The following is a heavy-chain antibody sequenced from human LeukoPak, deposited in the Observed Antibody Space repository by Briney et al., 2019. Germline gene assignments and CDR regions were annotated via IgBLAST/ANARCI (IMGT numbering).Heavy chain of an antibody. CDR2: ISSSGSTI. V-gene: IGHV3-48*04. CDR3: ARDGRDGYNYGTGGLDH. Sequence: GGSLRLSCAASGFTFSSYWMHWVRQAPGKGLEWVSYISSSGSTIYYADSVKGRFTISRDNAKNSLYLQMNSLRAEDTAVYYCARDGRDGYNYGTGGLDHWGQGTLVTVSS. D-gene: IGHD5-24*01. J-gene: IGHJ4*02. CDR1: GFTFSSYW.